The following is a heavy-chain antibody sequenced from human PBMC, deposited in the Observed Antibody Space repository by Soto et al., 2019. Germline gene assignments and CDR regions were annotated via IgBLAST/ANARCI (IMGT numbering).Heavy chain of an antibody. V-gene: IGHV3-23*01. CDR2: VSATAGTT. D-gene: IGHD3-16*01. CDR3: AKDRLAGGFDY. CDR1: GFTCINYA. Sequence: SGGSLRLSCAASGFTCINYAMSWVRQAPGKGLEWVSLVSATAGTTYYTDSVKGRFTISRDNSRNTVYLQMNSLRADDTAVYYCAKDRLAGGFDYWGQGTLVTVSS. J-gene: IGHJ4*02.